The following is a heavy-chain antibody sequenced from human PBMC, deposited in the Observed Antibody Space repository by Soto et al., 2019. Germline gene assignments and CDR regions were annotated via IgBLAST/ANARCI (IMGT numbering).Heavy chain of an antibody. D-gene: IGHD5-18*01. J-gene: IGHJ6*02. CDR1: GGIFTNNA. V-gene: IGHV1-69*01. CDR2: VIPLFDTA. CDR3: ATGGHNDGYNFYHGMDV. Sequence: QVQVVQSGAEVKKPGSSVKVSCKVSGGIFTNNAISWVRQAPGQGLVWLGGVIPLFDTAYYAQIFRGRLKTSADGATTTAYMELSGLTSADTAVYFCATGGHNDGYNFYHGMDVWGQGTTVTVS.